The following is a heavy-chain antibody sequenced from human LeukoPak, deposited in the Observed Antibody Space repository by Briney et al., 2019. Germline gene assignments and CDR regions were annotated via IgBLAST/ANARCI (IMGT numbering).Heavy chain of an antibody. D-gene: IGHD6-19*01. CDR2: INWNGGST. CDR3: ARRGASSGGLDY. J-gene: IGHJ4*02. V-gene: IGHV3-20*04. CDR1: GFTFDDYG. Sequence: PGGSLRLSCAASGFTFDDYGMSWVRQAPGKGLEWVSGINWNGGSTGYADSVKGRFTISRDNAKNSLYMQMNSLRAEDTAVYYCARRGASSGGLDYWGQGTLVTASS.